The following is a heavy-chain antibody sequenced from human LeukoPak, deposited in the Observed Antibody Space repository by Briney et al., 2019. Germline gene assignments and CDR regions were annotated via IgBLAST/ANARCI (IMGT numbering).Heavy chain of an antibody. D-gene: IGHD3-10*01. CDR2: ISYDGSNK. J-gene: IGHJ6*02. CDR1: GFTFSSYG. Sequence: PGGSLRLSCAASGFTFSSYGMHWVRQAPGKGLEWVAVISYDGSNKYYADSVKGRFTISRDNSKNTLYLQMNSLRAEDTAVYYCAKDNRRRYYYGSVYGMDVWGQGTLLTVSS. CDR3: AKDNRRRYYYGSVYGMDV. V-gene: IGHV3-30*18.